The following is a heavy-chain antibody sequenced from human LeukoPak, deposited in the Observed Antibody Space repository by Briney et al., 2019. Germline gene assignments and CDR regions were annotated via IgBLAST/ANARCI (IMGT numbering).Heavy chain of an antibody. J-gene: IGHJ6*04. CDR1: GFTFSTHD. D-gene: IGHD3-10*02. CDR3: AELGITMIGGV. V-gene: IGHV3-30*18. Sequence: GGSLRLSCGASGFTFSTHDMHWVRQAPAKGLEWVALISYDGSNKYYADSVKGRFTISRDNSKNTLYLQMNSLRVEDTAVYYCAELGITMIGGVWGKGTTVTISS. CDR2: ISYDGSNK.